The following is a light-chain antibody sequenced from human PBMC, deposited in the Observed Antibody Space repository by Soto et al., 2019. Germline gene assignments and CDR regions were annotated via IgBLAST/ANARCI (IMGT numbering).Light chain of an antibody. J-gene: IGKJ1*01. Sequence: DIQMTQSPSSLSAYVGDRFTITCRASQGITNDLGWYQQKPGKAPKLLIYAASTLQSGVPSRFSGSGSGTEFTLTISSLQPEDFATYYCQQLNSYPTFGQGTKVDI. CDR3: QQLNSYPT. CDR1: QGITND. CDR2: AAS. V-gene: IGKV1-17*01.